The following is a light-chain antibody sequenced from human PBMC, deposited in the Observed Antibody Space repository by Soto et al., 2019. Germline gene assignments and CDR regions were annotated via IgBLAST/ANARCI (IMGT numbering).Light chain of an antibody. CDR3: QHYDGYPQI. J-gene: IGKJ5*01. V-gene: IGKV1-39*01. Sequence: DIQMTQSPSSLSASVGDRVTITCRASQSISRYLNWYQQKPGKAPNLLIYVASSLQSEVPSRFSGSGSGTDFTLTITSLQPEDFATYYCQHYDGYPQIFGQGTRLEIK. CDR1: QSISRY. CDR2: VAS.